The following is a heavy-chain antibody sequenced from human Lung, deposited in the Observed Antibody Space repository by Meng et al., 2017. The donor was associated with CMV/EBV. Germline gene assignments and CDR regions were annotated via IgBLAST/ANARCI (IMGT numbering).Heavy chain of an antibody. CDR1: GYAFTGHY. CDR3: ARFAESASGWYYFDY. Sequence: ASVKVSXKASGYAFTGHYIHWVRQAPGQGLEWMGWINPNSGETNYAHKFQGRVTLTRDTSISTAYMGLTSLVSDDTAVYYCARFAESASGWYYFDYWGQGTLVXVSS. J-gene: IGHJ4*02. CDR2: INPNSGET. V-gene: IGHV1-2*02. D-gene: IGHD6-19*01.